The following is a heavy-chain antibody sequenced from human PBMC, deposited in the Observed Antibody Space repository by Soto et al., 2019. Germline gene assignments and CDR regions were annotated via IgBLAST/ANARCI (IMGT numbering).Heavy chain of an antibody. CDR3: ARDDYMNTIFGVVTH. CDR1: GFTVSSNY. V-gene: IGHV3-66*01. Sequence: GGSLRLSCAASGFTVSSNYMSWVRQAPGKGLEWVSVIYSGGSTYYADSVKGRFTISRDNSKNTLYLQMNSLRAEDAAVYYCARDDYMNTIFGVVTHWGQGTLVTVPQ. J-gene: IGHJ4*02. CDR2: IYSGGST. D-gene: IGHD3-3*01.